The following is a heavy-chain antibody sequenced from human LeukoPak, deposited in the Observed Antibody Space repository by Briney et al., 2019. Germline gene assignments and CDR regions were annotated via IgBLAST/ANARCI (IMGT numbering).Heavy chain of an antibody. CDR1: GFTFSSYA. CDR3: ARDPMYSSYWHDY. J-gene: IGHJ4*02. Sequence: PGGSLRLSCAASGFTFSSYAMSWVRQAPGKGLEWVSVIYSGGSTYYADSGKGRFTISRDNSKNTLYLQMNSLRAEDTAVYYCARDPMYSSYWHDYWGQGTLVTVSS. CDR2: IYSGGST. V-gene: IGHV3-66*01. D-gene: IGHD6-6*01.